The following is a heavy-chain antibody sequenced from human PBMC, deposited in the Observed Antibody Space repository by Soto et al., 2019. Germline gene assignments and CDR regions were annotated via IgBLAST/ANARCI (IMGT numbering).Heavy chain of an antibody. CDR1: GASFSGYY. Sequence: QVQLQQWGAGLLKPSETLSLTCAVYGASFSGYYWSWNRQPPGKGLEWIGEINHSGSTNYNPSRKKRVTIAVDTSNNKFALRLSSVTAADTAVYDCARGRKDYSSSWYVDWGQGTLVTVSS. CDR2: INHSGST. V-gene: IGHV4-34*01. D-gene: IGHD6-13*01. CDR3: ARGRKDYSSSWYVD. J-gene: IGHJ4*02.